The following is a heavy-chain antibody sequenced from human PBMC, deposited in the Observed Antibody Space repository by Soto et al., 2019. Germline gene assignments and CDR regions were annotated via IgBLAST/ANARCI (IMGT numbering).Heavy chain of an antibody. D-gene: IGHD2-2*01. CDR2: IYHSGNT. Sequence: SEALSLTCAVSGDSISSCAWRSWRRQSAGKGLQWIVVIYHSGNTRNNPSLKSRVTISVDNSNNQFSLNLISVTAADTATYYCARDSRTGCSSTDCYMSWGRGILVTVSS. CDR3: ARDSRTGCSSTDCYMS. CDR1: GDSISSCAW. J-gene: IGHJ5*02. V-gene: IGHV4-4*02.